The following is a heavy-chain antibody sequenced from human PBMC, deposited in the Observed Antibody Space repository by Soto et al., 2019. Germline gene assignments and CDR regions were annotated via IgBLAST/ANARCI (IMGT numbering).Heavy chain of an antibody. CDR2: IYYGGTT. CDR1: GVPISNFY. V-gene: IGHV4-59*01. J-gene: IGHJ5*02. D-gene: IGHD6-19*01. CDR3: ARDLNLAVAGSLLNWFDP. Sequence: QVQLQESGPGLVKPSETLSLPCTVSGVPISNFYWSWIRQPPGSGLEWIGYIYYGGTTNFNPSLKSRVTISLDTSKNQLSLELRSVTAADTAIYYCARDLNLAVAGSLLNWFDPWGQGTLVTVSS.